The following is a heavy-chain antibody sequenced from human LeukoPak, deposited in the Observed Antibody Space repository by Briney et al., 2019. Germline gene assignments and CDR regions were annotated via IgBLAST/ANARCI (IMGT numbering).Heavy chain of an antibody. D-gene: IGHD6-13*01. V-gene: IGHV1-69*01. CDR3: ARDSDSSSWSRRFDP. Sequence: SVKVSCKASGGTFSSYAISWVRQAPGQGLEWMGGITPIFGTANYAQKFQGRVTITADESTSTAYMELSSLRSEDTAVYYCARDSDSSSWSRRFDPWGQGTLVTVSS. CDR2: ITPIFGTA. J-gene: IGHJ5*02. CDR1: GGTFSSYA.